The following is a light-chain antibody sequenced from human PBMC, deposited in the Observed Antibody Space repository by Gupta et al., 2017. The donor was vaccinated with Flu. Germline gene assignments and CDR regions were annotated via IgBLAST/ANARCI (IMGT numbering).Light chain of an antibody. CDR3: SSYTSSSTRV. CDR1: SSDVGCYNY. CDR2: EVT. Sequence: TSSDVGCYNYVSWYQQHSGKAPKLMISEVTNRPSGISNRFSGSKSGNTASLTISGLQAEDEADYYCSSYTSSSTRVFGTGTKVTVL. J-gene: IGLJ1*01. V-gene: IGLV2-14*01.